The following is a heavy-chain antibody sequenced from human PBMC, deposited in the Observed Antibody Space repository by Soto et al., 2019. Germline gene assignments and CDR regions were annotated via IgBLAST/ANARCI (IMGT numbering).Heavy chain of an antibody. J-gene: IGHJ5*02. CDR2: INAYKGNT. CDR1: GYTFTSYG. Sequence: QVQLVQSGAEVKKPGASVKVSCKASGYTFTSYGISWVRQAPGQGLEWMGWINAYKGNTNYAQKLQGRTSLSMYTSTSTSYLALRSVRSADTSVYYCSRVLPPFDPWGQGTLVTVSS. CDR3: SRVLPPFDP. V-gene: IGHV1-18*01.